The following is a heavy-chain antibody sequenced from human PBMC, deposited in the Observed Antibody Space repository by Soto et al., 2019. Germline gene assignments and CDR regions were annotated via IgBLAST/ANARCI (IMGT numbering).Heavy chain of an antibody. Sequence: GGSLRLSCAASGFTFSSYAMSWVRQAPGKGLEWVSAISGSGGSTYYADSVKGRSTISRDNSKNTLYLQMNSLRAEDTAVYYCAKVPARYYDSSGYWGYFDYWGQGTLVTVSS. J-gene: IGHJ4*02. D-gene: IGHD3-22*01. CDR2: ISGSGGST. CDR1: GFTFSSYA. V-gene: IGHV3-23*01. CDR3: AKVPARYYDSSGYWGYFDY.